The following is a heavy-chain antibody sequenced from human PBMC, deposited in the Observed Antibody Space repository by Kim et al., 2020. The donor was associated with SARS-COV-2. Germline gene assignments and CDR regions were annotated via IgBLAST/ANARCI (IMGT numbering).Heavy chain of an antibody. Sequence: GESLKISCRGSGYSFTSYWIVWVRQMPGKGLEWMGIIYPDDSDTRYSPSFQGQVTMSVDESFNTAYLQWSSLKASDTAIYYCARLAAPAMGPLDYWGQGTLVTVSS. J-gene: IGHJ4*02. V-gene: IGHV5-51*01. CDR1: GYSFTSYW. CDR3: ARLAAPAMGPLDY. CDR2: IYPDDSDT. D-gene: IGHD2-2*01.